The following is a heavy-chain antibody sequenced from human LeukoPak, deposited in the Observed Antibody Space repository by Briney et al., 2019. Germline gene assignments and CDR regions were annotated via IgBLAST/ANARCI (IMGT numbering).Heavy chain of an antibody. Sequence: LGASVKVSCKASGYTFTSSGISWVRHSPGQWLEWMGLIDAYNVNTNYAQKLQCRVTMTTDTSTTTAYMELRSLRLDDKAVYYCARAGSYYYMDVWGKGTTVTVSS. CDR3: ARAGSYYYMDV. J-gene: IGHJ6*03. V-gene: IGHV1-18*01. CDR1: GYTFTSSG. D-gene: IGHD1-1*01. CDR2: IDAYNVNT.